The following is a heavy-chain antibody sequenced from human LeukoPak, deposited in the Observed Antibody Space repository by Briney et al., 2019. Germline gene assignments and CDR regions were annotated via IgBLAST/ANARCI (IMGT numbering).Heavy chain of an antibody. CDR2: IFYSGST. V-gene: IGHV4-39*07. CDR3: ARVAKVRGVIITYYFDY. D-gene: IGHD3-10*01. CDR1: GGSLHRGSYY. J-gene: IGHJ4*02. Sequence: SGTLSLPRTVSGGSLHRGSYYWGWVRPPPGEGVGGVGGIFYSGSTYYNPSLKSRVTISVDTSKNQFSLKLSSVTAADTAVYCCARVAKVRGVIITYYFDYWGQGTLVTVSS.